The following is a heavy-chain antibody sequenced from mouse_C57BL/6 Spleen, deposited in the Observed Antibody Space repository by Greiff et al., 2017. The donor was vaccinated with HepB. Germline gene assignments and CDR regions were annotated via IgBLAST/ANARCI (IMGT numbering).Heavy chain of an antibody. CDR3: ARGRPDYYYAMDY. Sequence: VQLQQSGAELAKPGASVKLSCKASGYTFTSYWMHWVKQRPGQGLEWIGYINPSSGYTKYNQKFKDKATLTADKSSSTAYMQLSSLTYEDSAVYYCARGRPDYYYAMDYWGQGTSVTVSS. J-gene: IGHJ4*01. V-gene: IGHV1-7*01. D-gene: IGHD2-13*01. CDR1: GYTFTSYW. CDR2: INPSSGYT.